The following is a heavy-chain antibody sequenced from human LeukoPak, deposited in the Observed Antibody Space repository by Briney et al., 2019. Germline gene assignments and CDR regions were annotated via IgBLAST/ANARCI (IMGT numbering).Heavy chain of an antibody. J-gene: IGHJ4*02. V-gene: IGHV3-15*05. CDR2: IKSITDGGTA. CDR1: GFTFSDAW. CDR3: TTAPMTAVTNLGY. Sequence: GGSLRLSCEASGFTFSDAWMSWVRQATGKGLEWVGRIKSITDGGTADYAAPVKGRFTISRDDSKNTLYLEMNSLKTEDTAFYYCTTAPMTAVTNLGYWGQGTLVTVSS. D-gene: IGHD4-17*01.